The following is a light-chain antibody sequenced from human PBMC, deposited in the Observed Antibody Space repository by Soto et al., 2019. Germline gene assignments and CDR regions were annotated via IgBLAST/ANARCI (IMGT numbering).Light chain of an antibody. J-gene: IGKJ1*01. V-gene: IGKV1-39*01. CDR1: QSISNY. CDR2: AAS. CDR3: QQSFSPLWT. Sequence: DIQMTQSPSSLSASVGDRVTITCRASQSISNYLNWYQQKPGKAPKLLIYAASSMQRGAPSRFSGSGSETDFTLTISSLQPDDSATYYCQQSFSPLWTFGQGTKVEV.